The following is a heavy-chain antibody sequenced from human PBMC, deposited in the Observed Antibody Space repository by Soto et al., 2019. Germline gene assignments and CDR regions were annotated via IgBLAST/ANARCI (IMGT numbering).Heavy chain of an antibody. Sequence: VASVKVSCKASGYTFTSYCISWVRQAPGQGLEWMGWISAYNGNTNYAQKLQGRVTMTTDTSTSTAYMELRSLRSDDTAVYYCAREPWGYSGTNWFDPWGQGTLVTVSS. V-gene: IGHV1-18*01. CDR2: ISAYNGNT. CDR3: AREPWGYSGTNWFDP. J-gene: IGHJ5*02. CDR1: GYTFTSYC. D-gene: IGHD1-26*01.